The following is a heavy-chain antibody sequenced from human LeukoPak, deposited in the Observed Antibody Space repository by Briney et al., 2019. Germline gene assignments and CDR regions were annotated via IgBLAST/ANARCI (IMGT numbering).Heavy chain of an antibody. Sequence: GATLKISFKDSGYTFSNYWVCLVRQMPGKGLGWMGIIYPGDSNTRYSPTFEGQVLISADKSISTVYLHWGSLKASDTVMYFCARRGSLTSDAVDIWGQGTLVSV. CDR3: ARRGSLTSDAVDI. D-gene: IGHD3-9*01. J-gene: IGHJ3*02. V-gene: IGHV5-51*01. CDR1: GYTFSNYW. CDR2: IYPGDSNT.